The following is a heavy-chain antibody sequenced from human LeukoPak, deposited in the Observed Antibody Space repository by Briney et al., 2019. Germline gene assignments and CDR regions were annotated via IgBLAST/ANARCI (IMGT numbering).Heavy chain of an antibody. V-gene: IGHV3-21*01. J-gene: IGHJ3*02. CDR1: GFTFSSDC. CDR3: ARDADVMQWSGGAFDI. Sequence: GGSLRLSCAASGFTFSSDCMNWVRQAPGKGLEWVSSISSTGSYIYYTDSVKGRFTISRDNAKNSLYLQMNSLRVEDTALYFCARDADVMQWSGGAFDIWGQGTMVTVSS. D-gene: IGHD6-19*01. CDR2: ISSTGSYI.